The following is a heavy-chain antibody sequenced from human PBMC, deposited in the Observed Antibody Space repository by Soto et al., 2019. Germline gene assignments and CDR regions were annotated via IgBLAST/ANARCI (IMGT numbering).Heavy chain of an antibody. J-gene: IGHJ6*02. CDR1: GFTFSSYA. CDR3: ARDADFLSFYGMDV. CDR2: ISYDGSNK. D-gene: IGHD2-21*02. Sequence: QVQLVESGGGVVQPGRSLRLSCAASGFTFSSYAMHWVRQAPGKGLEWVAAISYDGSNKYYADSVKGRFTISRDNSKNTLYLQMNSLRAEDTAVYYCARDADFLSFYGMDVWGQGTTVTVSS. V-gene: IGHV3-30-3*01.